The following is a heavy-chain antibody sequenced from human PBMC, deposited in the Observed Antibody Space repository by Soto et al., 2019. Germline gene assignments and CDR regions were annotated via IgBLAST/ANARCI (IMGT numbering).Heavy chain of an antibody. J-gene: IGHJ6*02. V-gene: IGHV3-48*02. CDR1: GFTLSRYS. D-gene: IGHD3-3*01. CDR2: ISSRRSTI. Sequence: EVQLVESGGGLVQPGGSLRLSCAASGFTLSRYSMNWVRQAPGKGLEWVSYISSRRSTIYYADSVKGRFTISRDNAKNSMYLQMNSLRDEDTAVYYCARMSGYDFWSGYYTNGGNYYYYGMDVWGQGTTVTVSS. CDR3: ARMSGYDFWSGYYTNGGNYYYYGMDV.